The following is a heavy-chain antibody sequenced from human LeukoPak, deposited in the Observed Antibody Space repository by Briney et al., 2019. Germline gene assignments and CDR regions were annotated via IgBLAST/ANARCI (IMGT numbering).Heavy chain of an antibody. Sequence: PGGSLRLSCAASGFTFSTYSMNWVRQAPGKGLEWASYIGSSSSTIYYADSVKGRFTISRDNAKNSLYLQMNSLRDEDTAVYYCARDLSVDSRGYDFDYWGQGILVTVSS. V-gene: IGHV3-48*02. J-gene: IGHJ4*02. D-gene: IGHD3-22*01. CDR2: IGSSSSTI. CDR1: GFTFSTYS. CDR3: ARDLSVDSRGYDFDY.